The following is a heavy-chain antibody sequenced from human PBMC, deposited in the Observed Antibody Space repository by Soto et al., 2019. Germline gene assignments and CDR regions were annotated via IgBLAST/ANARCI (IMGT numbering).Heavy chain of an antibody. CDR2: IYYSGGT. Sequence: SETLSLTCTVSGAALSSGGYFYTWVRQPPGKGLEWLGDIYYSGGTNYNPSLKTRVTISLDKSKSQFSLRLISVTAADTALYYCTREQSDDNYFAPWGQGTLVTV. D-gene: IGHD6-19*01. V-gene: IGHV4-61*08. CDR1: GAALSSGGYF. CDR3: TREQSDDNYFAP. J-gene: IGHJ5*02.